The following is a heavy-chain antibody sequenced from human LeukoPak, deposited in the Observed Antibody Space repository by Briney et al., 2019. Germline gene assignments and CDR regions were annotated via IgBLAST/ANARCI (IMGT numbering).Heavy chain of an antibody. V-gene: IGHV4-34*01. CDR1: GGSFSGYY. J-gene: IGHJ4*02. CDR2: INHSGST. Sequence: PSETLSLTCAVYGGSFSGYYWSWIRQPPGKGLEWIGEINHSGSTNYNPSLKSRVTISVDTSKNQFSLKLSSVTAADTAVYYCARGGSRFMVRGVTIGYWGQGTLVTVSS. CDR3: ARGGSRFMVRGVTIGY. D-gene: IGHD3-10*01.